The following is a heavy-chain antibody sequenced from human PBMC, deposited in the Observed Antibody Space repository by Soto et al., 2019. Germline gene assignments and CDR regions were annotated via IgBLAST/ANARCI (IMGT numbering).Heavy chain of an antibody. D-gene: IGHD6-13*01. CDR1: GYAFTGYY. J-gene: IGHJ4*02. CDR3: ARDASSSWSPTYYFDY. Sequence: ASVKVSFKASGYAFTGYYMHWVRQAPGQGLEWMGWINPNSGGTNYAQKFQGWATMTRDTSISTAYMELSRLRSDDTAVYYCARDASSSWSPTYYFDYWGQGTLVTVSS. CDR2: INPNSGGT. V-gene: IGHV1-2*04.